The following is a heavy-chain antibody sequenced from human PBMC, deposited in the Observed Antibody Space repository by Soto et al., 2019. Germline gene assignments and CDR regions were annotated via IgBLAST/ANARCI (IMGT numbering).Heavy chain of an antibody. V-gene: IGHV4-30-4*01. CDR3: AREEAFTGKYYFDY. CDR2: IYYSGST. D-gene: IGHD3-10*01. J-gene: IGHJ4*01. CDR1: GGSISSGDYY. Sequence: TLSLTCTVSGGSISSGDYYWSWIRQPPGKGLEWIGYIYYSGSTYYNPSLKSRVTISVDTSKNQFSLKLSSVTAADTAVYYCAREEAFTGKYYFDYWGHGTLVTVPS.